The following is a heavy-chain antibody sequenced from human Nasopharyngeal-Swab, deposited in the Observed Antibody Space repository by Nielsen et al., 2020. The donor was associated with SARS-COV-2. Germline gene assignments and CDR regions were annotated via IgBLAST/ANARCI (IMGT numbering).Heavy chain of an antibody. J-gene: IGHJ6*03. Sequence: WIRQPPGKALEWLALIYWDDDKRYSPSLKSRLTITKDTSKNQVVLTMTNMDPVDTATYYCASWYKLWGDYYMDVWGKGTTVTVSS. V-gene: IGHV2-5*02. D-gene: IGHD6-13*01. CDR2: IYWDDDK. CDR3: ASWYKLWGDYYMDV.